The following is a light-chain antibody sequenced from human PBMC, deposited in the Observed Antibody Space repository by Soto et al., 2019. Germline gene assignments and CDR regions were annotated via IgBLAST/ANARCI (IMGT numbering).Light chain of an antibody. CDR3: CSYTSSSTLV. V-gene: IGLV2-14*01. J-gene: IGLJ2*01. Sequence: QSALTQPASVSGSPGQSITISCTGTSSDVGGYNYVSWYQQHPGKAPKLMIYDVSNRPSGVSNRFSGSKSGNTASLTISGRQDDDEADYYCCSYTSSSTLVFGGGTKLTVL. CDR2: DVS. CDR1: SSDVGGYNY.